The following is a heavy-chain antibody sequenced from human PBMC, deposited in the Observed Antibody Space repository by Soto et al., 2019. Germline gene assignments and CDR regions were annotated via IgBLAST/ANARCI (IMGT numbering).Heavy chain of an antibody. CDR2: IKEDGSEK. D-gene: IGHD3-22*01. J-gene: IGHJ4*02. V-gene: IGHV3-7*01. CDR1: GFTFSKNW. Sequence: GGSLRLSXVGSGFTFSKNWMTWVRQAPGKGLEWVANIKEDGSEKDYVDSVKGRFTISRDNAKNSLYLQMNSLRAEDTSVYYCARQKYYYESSPLADWGQGTLVTVS. CDR3: ARQKYYYESSPLAD.